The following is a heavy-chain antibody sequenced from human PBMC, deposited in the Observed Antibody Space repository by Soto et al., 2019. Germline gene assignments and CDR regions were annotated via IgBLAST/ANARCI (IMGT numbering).Heavy chain of an antibody. CDR3: AINEGTDGYKFAY. CDR2: IIPLFGTA. J-gene: IGHJ4*02. CDR1: GGTFSTYD. D-gene: IGHD5-12*01. Sequence: QVQLVQSGAEVKKPGSSVKVSCKASGGTFSTYDICWVRQAPGQGLEWMGGIIPLFGTANYAQKFQGRATIIADESTRKAYMELRRLRSEDTAVYYCAINEGTDGYKFAYWGQGNLVTVSS. V-gene: IGHV1-69*01.